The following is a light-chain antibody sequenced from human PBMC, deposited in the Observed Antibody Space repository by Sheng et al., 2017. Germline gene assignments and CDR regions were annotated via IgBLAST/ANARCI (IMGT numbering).Light chain of an antibody. Sequence: DIQVTQSPSTLSASVGDRVTITCRASQSIGDWLAWYQQKPGKVPKLLIYKTSSLESGVPSRFSGTGSGTEFTLSIYSLQPDDSATYYCQQYDGYSQYSFDQGTKLEIK. V-gene: IGKV1-5*03. CDR2: KTS. CDR3: QQYDGYSQYS. CDR1: QSIGDW. J-gene: IGKJ2*03.